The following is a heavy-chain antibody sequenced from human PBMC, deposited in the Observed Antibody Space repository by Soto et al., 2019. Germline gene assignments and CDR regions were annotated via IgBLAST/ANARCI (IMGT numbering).Heavy chain of an antibody. D-gene: IGHD6-6*01. J-gene: IGHJ6*02. CDR2: SSSSSSCI. V-gene: IGHV3-21*01. CDR3: ATAGLVQPKYYYYGIDA. CDR1: GFTFSSYS. Sequence: GGSLRLSCAASGFTFSSYSMNWLRQAPGRGLEWVSSSSSSSSCIYYADSVNGRFTISRDNAKNSLYLQMNSPRAEDTAVYYCATAGLVQPKYYYYGIDAWGQGTTVTVSS.